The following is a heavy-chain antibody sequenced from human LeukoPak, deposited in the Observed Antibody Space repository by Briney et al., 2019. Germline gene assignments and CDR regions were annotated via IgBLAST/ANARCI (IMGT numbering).Heavy chain of an antibody. CDR3: ARDVDTSSHSSQLDP. V-gene: IGHV3-33*01. CDR1: GFTFSTFG. J-gene: IGHJ5*02. CDR2: IQSDGSKQ. Sequence: GGSLRLSCATSGFTFSTFGIHWVRQTPGKGLEWAAAIQSDGSKQYYGDSVKGRFTISRDSSKNTVYLQMNSLRDEDTAVYYCARDVDTSSHSSQLDPWGQGTLVTVSS. D-gene: IGHD5-18*01.